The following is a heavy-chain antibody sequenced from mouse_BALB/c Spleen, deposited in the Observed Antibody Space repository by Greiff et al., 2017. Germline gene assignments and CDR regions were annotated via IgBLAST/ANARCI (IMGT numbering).Heavy chain of an antibody. CDR1: GFAFSSYD. CDR3: ARQGIYYYGSSQGYYAMDY. Sequence: EVKLVESGGGLVKPGGSLKLSCAASGFAFSSYDMSWVRQTPEKRLEWVAYISSGGGSTYYPDTVKGRFTISRDNAKNTLYLQMSSLKSEDTAMYYCARQGIYYYGSSQGYYAMDYWGQGTSVTVSS. V-gene: IGHV5-12-1*01. CDR2: ISSGGGST. J-gene: IGHJ4*01. D-gene: IGHD1-1*01.